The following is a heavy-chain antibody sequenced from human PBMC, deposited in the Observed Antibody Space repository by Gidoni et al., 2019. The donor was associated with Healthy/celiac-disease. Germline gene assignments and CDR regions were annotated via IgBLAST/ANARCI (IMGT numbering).Heavy chain of an antibody. CDR2: INHSGST. CDR1: GGSFSGYS. CDR3: ARGRILVRGVGKIDP. Sequence: QVQLQQWGAGLLKPSDTLSLTCAVYGGSFSGYSCGWIRQPPGKGLEWIGEINHSGSTNYNPSLKSRVTISVDTSKNQFSLKLSSVTAADTAVYYCARGRILVRGVGKIDPWGQGTLVTVSS. D-gene: IGHD3-10*01. J-gene: IGHJ5*02. V-gene: IGHV4-34*01.